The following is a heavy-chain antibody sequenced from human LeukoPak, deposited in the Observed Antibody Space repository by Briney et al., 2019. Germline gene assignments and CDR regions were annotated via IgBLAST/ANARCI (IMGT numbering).Heavy chain of an antibody. V-gene: IGHV1-69*04. CDR3: ARAGYSSSWYD. CDR1: GGTFTSYA. Sequence: SVTVSCKASGGTFTSYAISWVRQAPGQGLEWMGRIIPILGIANYAQKFQGRVTITADKSTSTAYMELSSLRSEDTAVYYCARAGYSSSWYDWGQGTLVTVSS. CDR2: IIPILGIA. D-gene: IGHD6-13*01. J-gene: IGHJ4*02.